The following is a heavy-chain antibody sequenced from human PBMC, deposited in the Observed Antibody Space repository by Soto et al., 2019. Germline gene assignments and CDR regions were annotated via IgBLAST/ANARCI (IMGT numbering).Heavy chain of an antibody. CDR3: AILVIILLAVAPS. J-gene: IGHJ1*01. Sequence: GAVRVSCAASGVTCDDDTMHWVRQAGGKGLDWVSLISWDGGSPYYADSVKRRFPISRDNSNNTLYLQMHSLRAEHTAVYYCAILVIILLAVAPSWAQGT. CDR2: ISWDGGSP. D-gene: IGHD6-19*01. CDR1: GVTCDDDT. V-gene: IGHV3-43*01.